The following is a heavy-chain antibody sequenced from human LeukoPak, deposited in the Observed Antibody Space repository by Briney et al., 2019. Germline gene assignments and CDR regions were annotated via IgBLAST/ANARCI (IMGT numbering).Heavy chain of an antibody. CDR1: GFTFSSYA. Sequence: HPGGSLTLSCAASGFTFSSYAMSSVRQPPGKGLGCVSAISGSGGSTYYADSVKGRFTIYRDNSKNTLYLQMNSLRAEDTAVYYCAKGGYNWNDGHFDHWGQGTLVTVSS. V-gene: IGHV3-23*01. CDR3: AKGGYNWNDGHFDH. CDR2: ISGSGGST. J-gene: IGHJ4*02. D-gene: IGHD1-1*01.